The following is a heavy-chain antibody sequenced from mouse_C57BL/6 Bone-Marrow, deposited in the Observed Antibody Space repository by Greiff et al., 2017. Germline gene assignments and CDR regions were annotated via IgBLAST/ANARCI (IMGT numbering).Heavy chain of an antibody. CDR1: GYTFTSYW. V-gene: IGHV1-64*01. J-gene: IGHJ1*01. CDR2: IHPNSGST. CDR3: ARSSYVGYVDV. Sequence: QVQLKQPGAELVKPGASVKLSCKASGYTFTSYWMHWVKQRPGQGLEWIGMIHPNSGSTHYNEKFKSKATLTVYKSSSTSYMQLSSLTSEDSAFYYFARSSYVGYVDVWGPGTTVTVSS. D-gene: IGHD1-1*01.